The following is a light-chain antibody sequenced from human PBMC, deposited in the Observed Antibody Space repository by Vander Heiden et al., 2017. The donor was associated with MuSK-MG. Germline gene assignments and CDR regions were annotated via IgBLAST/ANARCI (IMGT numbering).Light chain of an antibody. CDR1: SSDVGGYNY. CDR2: DVS. CDR3: SSYTSSREV. V-gene: IGLV2-14*01. Sequence: QSALTQPASVSGSPGQSITISCTGTSSDVGGYNYVSWYQQHPGKAPNLMIYDVSNRPAGVSNRFSGSKSGNTASLTISGLQAEDEDDYYCSSYTSSREVFGGGTKLTVL. J-gene: IGLJ2*01.